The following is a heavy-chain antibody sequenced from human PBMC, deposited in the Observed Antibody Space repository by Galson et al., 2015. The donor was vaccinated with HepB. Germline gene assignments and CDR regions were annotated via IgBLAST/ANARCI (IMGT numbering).Heavy chain of an antibody. V-gene: IGHV4-59*12. D-gene: IGHD6-19*01. J-gene: IGHJ4*02. CDR2: VYSSGNT. CDR3: ARGMRFSSGWFLDY. Sequence: ETLSLTCTVSGGSISRYYWSWIRQPPGKGLEWIGYVYSSGNTNYSPSLKSRVTISVGTSKNQFSLKLNAVTAADTAVYYCARGMRFSSGWFLDYWGQGTLVTVSS. CDR1: GGSISRYY.